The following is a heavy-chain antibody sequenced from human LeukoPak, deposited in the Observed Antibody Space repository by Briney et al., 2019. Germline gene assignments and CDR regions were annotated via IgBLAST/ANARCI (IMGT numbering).Heavy chain of an antibody. CDR2: FDPEDGET. V-gene: IGHV1-24*01. J-gene: IGHJ4*02. CDR1: GYTLTELS. D-gene: IGHD3-22*01. CDR3: ARGSTVRYYYDSSGYYRGAFDY. Sequence: GASVKVSCKVSGYTLTELSMQWVRQAPGKGLEWMGGFDPEDGETVYAQKLQGRVTMTTDTSTSTAYMELRSLRSDDTAVYFCARGSTVRYYYDSSGYYRGAFDYWGQGTLVTVSS.